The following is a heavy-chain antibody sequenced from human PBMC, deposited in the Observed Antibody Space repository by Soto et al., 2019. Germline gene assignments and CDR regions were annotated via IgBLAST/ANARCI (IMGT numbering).Heavy chain of an antibody. CDR1: GGSISSSSYY. V-gene: IGHV4-39*01. CDR3: ARHGGGLTIFGVVERDYYFDY. Sequence: PSETLSLTCTVSGGSISSSSYYWGWIRQPPGKGLEWIGSIYYSGSTYYNPSLKSRVTISVDTSKNQFSLKLSSVTAADTAVYYCARHGGGLTIFGVVERDYYFDYWGQGTLVTVSS. D-gene: IGHD3-3*01. J-gene: IGHJ4*02. CDR2: IYYSGST.